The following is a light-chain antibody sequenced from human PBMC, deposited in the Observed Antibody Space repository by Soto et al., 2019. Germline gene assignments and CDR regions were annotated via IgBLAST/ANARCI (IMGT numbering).Light chain of an antibody. CDR3: VLYMGSGIPV. V-gene: IGLV8-61*01. CDR2: STN. CDR1: SGSVSATYY. Sequence: QTVVTQEPSFSVSPGGTVTLTCGLSSGSVSATYYPSWYQQTPGQAPRTLIYSTNTRSSGVPDRFSGSILGNKAALTITGAQADYESDYYCVLYMGSGIPVFGGGTKLTVL. J-gene: IGLJ2*01.